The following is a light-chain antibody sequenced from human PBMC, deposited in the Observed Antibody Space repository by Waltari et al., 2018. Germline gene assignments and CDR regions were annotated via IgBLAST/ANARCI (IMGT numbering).Light chain of an antibody. CDR3: QQYHDYSA. Sequence: DTQMTQSPSTLSASVGDRVTITCRASQSILTWLAWYQQKPGKAPRLLIYKAFNLESGVPGRFSGSASGTEFNLTISSLQPDDSATYYRQQYHDYSAFGQGTKLEIK. CDR1: QSILTW. J-gene: IGKJ2*01. V-gene: IGKV1-5*03. CDR2: KAF.